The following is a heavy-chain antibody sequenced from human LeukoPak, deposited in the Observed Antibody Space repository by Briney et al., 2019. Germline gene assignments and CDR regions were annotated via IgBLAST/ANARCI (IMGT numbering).Heavy chain of an antibody. CDR1: GGSISSSSYY. Sequence: PSETLSLTCTVSGGSISSSSYYWGWIRQPPGKGLEWIGSIYYSGSTYYNPSLKSRVTISVDTSKNQFSLKLSSVTAADTAVYYCATQFGEDRTSWFDPWGQGTLVTVSS. D-gene: IGHD3-10*01. J-gene: IGHJ5*02. CDR2: IYYSGST. CDR3: ATQFGEDRTSWFDP. V-gene: IGHV4-39*01.